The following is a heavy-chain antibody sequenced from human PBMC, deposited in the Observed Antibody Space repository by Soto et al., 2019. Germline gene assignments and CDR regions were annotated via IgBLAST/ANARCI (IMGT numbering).Heavy chain of an antibody. Sequence: SETLSLTCTVSGGSISSYYWSWIRQPPGKGLEWIGYIYYSGSTNYNPSLKSRVTISVDTSKNQFSLKLSSVTAADTAVYYCAREYSGYDFTTGSYYYYMDVWGKGTTVTVSS. CDR2: IYYSGST. J-gene: IGHJ6*03. D-gene: IGHD5-12*01. V-gene: IGHV4-59*01. CDR3: AREYSGYDFTTGSYYYYMDV. CDR1: GGSISSYY.